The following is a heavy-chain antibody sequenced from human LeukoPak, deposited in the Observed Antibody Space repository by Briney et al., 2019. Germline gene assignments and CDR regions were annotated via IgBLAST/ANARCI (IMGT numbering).Heavy chain of an antibody. CDR1: GFTFSTYS. D-gene: IGHD2-15*01. CDR2: ITSDSVTM. J-gene: IGHJ4*02. CDR3: ARQRRYCSGDSCYQRTFDF. Sequence: GGSLRLSCAASGFTFSTYSMNWVRQPPGKGLEWVSYITSDSVTMFYADSVKGRFTISRDNAKNSVYMQMNSLRAEDTAVYSCARQRRYCSGDSCYQRTFDFWGQGTLVTVSS. V-gene: IGHV3-48*01.